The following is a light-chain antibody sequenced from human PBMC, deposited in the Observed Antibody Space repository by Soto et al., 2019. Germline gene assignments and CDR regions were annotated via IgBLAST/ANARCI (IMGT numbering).Light chain of an antibody. CDR2: GAS. Sequence: EIVMTQSPATLSVSPGEGATLSCRASQSISTTLAWYQQKPGQTPRLLIYGASTRAPGIPARFSGSGSGTDFTLNISSLESEDFAVYYCQQYNNWPLTFGGGTNVEI. J-gene: IGKJ4*01. CDR1: QSISTT. CDR3: QQYNNWPLT. V-gene: IGKV3-15*01.